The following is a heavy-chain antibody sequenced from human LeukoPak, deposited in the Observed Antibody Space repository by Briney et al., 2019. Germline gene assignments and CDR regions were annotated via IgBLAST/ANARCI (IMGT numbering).Heavy chain of an antibody. J-gene: IGHJ4*02. D-gene: IGHD3-16*01. CDR1: GYTFTSYD. CDR3: ARVQTLGALESFDY. V-gene: IGHV1-8*01. Sequence: ASVKVSCKASGYTFTSYDINWVRQATGQGLEWMGWMNPNSGNTGYAQKLQGRVTMTRNTSISTAYMELSSLRSDDTAVYYCARVQTLGALESFDYWGQGTLVTVSS. CDR2: MNPNSGNT.